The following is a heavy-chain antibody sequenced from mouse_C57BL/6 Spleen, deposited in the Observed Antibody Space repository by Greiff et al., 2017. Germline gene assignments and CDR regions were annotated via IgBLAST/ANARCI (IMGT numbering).Heavy chain of an antibody. D-gene: IGHD2-3*01. J-gene: IGHJ4*01. Sequence: QVQLQQPGAELVRPGSSVKLSCKASGYTFTSYWMDWVKQRPGQGLEWIGNIYPSDSETHYNQKFKDKATLTVEKSSSTAYMQLSSLTSEDSAVYYCARYDNYAMDYWGQGTSVTVSS. CDR3: ARYDNYAMDY. V-gene: IGHV1-61*01. CDR1: GYTFTSYW. CDR2: IYPSDSET.